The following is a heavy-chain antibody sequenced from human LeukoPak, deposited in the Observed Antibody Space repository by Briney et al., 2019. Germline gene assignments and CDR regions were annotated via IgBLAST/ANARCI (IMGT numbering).Heavy chain of an antibody. D-gene: IGHD2-2*01. CDR2: IYYSGST. J-gene: IGHJ5*02. CDR3: ARELAGCSSTGCYNWFDP. Sequence: SETLSLTCAVSGASIDSHSWWSWVRQPPGKGLEWIGYIYYSGSTNYNPSLKSRVTISVDTSKNQFSLKLSSVTAADTAVYYCARELAGCSSTGCYNWFDPWGQGTLVTVSS. V-gene: IGHV4-59*11. CDR1: GASIDSHSW.